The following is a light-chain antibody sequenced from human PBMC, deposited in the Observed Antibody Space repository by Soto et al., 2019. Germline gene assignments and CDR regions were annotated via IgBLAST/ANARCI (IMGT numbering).Light chain of an antibody. Sequence: ELVLTQSPGTLSLSPGERATLSFRASQSVTSSYLAWYQQKPGQAPSLLISGASSRSTGIPDRFSGSESGTDVALTIGRLQREDLAVYYSQLYSTSRLTFGGGTQGAIK. CDR3: QLYSTSRLT. CDR2: GAS. V-gene: IGKV3-20*01. J-gene: IGKJ4*01. CDR1: QSVTSSY.